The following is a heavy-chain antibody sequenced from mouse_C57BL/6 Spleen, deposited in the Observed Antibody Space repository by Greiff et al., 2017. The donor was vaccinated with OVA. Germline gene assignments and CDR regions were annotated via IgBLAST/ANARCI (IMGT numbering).Heavy chain of an antibody. CDR1: TSYW. CDR3: ARWVDY. J-gene: IGHJ2*01. V-gene: IGHV1-53*01. CDR2: INPSNGGT. Sequence: QVQLQQPGTELVKPGASVKLSFTSYWMHWVKQRPGQGLEWIGNINPSNGGTNYNEKFKSKATLTVDKSSSTAYMQLSSLTSEDSAVYYCARWVDYWGQGTTLTVSS.